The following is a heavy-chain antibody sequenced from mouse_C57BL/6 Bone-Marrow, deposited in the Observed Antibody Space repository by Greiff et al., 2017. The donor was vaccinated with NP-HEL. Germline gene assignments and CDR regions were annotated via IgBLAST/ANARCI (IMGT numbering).Heavy chain of an antibody. D-gene: IGHD4-1*01. CDR1: GFTFSSYT. CDR3: ARLSWDWFAY. Sequence: EVHLVESGGGLVKPGGSLKLSCAASGFTFSSYTMSWVRQTPEKRLEWVATISGGGGNTYYPDSVKGRFTISRDNAKNTLYLQMSSLRSEDTALYYCARLSWDWFAYWGQGTLVTVSA. J-gene: IGHJ3*01. CDR2: ISGGGGNT. V-gene: IGHV5-9*01.